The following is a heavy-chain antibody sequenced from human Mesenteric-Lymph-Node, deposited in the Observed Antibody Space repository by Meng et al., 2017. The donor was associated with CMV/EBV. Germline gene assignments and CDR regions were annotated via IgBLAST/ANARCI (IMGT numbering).Heavy chain of an antibody. V-gene: IGHV3-30*04. CDR1: GFTFSTYA. CDR2: ISTDGSKE. Sequence: GESLKISCAASGFTFSTYAMHWVRQAPGKGLEWVAVISTDGSKEYYADSVKGRFTISRDNSKNTVYVQMNSLRAEDTAVYYCARGTADSSGYLAFDYWGQGTLVTVSS. J-gene: IGHJ4*02. D-gene: IGHD3-22*01. CDR3: ARGTADSSGYLAFDY.